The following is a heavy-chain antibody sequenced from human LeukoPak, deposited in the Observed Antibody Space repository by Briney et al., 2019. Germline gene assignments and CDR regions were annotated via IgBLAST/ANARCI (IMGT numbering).Heavy chain of an antibody. J-gene: IGHJ4*02. V-gene: IGHV3-30*03. CDR1: GFTFSTHW. CDR2: ISYDGSNK. Sequence: PGGSLRLSCAASGFTFSTHWMSWVRQAPGKGLEWVAVISYDGSNKYYADSVKGRFTISRDNSKNTLYLQMNSLRAEDTAVYYCARGYPVRVWFGELFDYWGQGTLVTVSS. CDR3: ARGYPVRVWFGELFDY. D-gene: IGHD3-10*01.